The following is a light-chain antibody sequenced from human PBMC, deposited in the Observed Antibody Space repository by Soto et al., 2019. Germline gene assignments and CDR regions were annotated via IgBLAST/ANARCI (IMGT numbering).Light chain of an antibody. CDR3: TSFAPGRIYV. J-gene: IGLJ1*01. Sequence: QSALTQRASLSGSPGQALTTSCNGTSSDIGAYDYVSWYQQHPGRAPKLIIYEVSHRFSGLSYRFSGSKSGNTASLTISGLQAEDEGDYYCTSFAPGRIYVFGSGTKVTVL. CDR1: SSDIGAYDY. V-gene: IGLV2-14*03. CDR2: EVS.